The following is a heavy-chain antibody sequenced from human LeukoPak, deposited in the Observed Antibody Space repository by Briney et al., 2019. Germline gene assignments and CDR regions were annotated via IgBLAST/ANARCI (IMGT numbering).Heavy chain of an antibody. J-gene: IGHJ3*02. CDR1: GYTFTGYY. V-gene: IGHV1-2*02. CDR2: INPNSGGT. D-gene: IGHD2-15*01. Sequence: ASVTVSCKSSGYTFTGYYMHWVRQAPGQGLEWMGWINPNSGGTNYAQKFQGRVTMARDTSISTAYMELSRLRSDDTAVYYCARTVVVVAATPNAFDIWGQGTMVTVSS. CDR3: ARTVVVVAATPNAFDI.